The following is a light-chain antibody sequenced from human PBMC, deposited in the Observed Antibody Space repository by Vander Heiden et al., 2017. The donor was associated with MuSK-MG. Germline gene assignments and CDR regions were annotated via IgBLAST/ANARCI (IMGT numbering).Light chain of an antibody. CDR1: QSIHKW. J-gene: IGKJ1*01. CDR2: KAS. Sequence: DIQMTHSLPTLSAFVGDRVTITCRASQSIHKWLAWYQQKPGEAPKLLINKASTLEGGVPSRFSGSGSGTDFTLTITSLQPDEFATYYCQSYKNSFWAFGQGTKVEVK. V-gene: IGKV1-5*03. CDR3: QSYKNSFWA.